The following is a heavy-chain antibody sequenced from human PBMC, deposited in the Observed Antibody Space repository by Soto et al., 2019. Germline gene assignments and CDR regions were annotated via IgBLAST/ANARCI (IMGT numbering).Heavy chain of an antibody. CDR1: GYTFTSYG. Sequence: QVQLVQSGAEVKKPGASVKVSCKASGYTFTSYGISWVRQAPGQGLEWMGWISAYNGNTKYAQKLQVRVTMTTDTPTSTAYMEVRSLRSDDTAVYYCARDLAVGLVDYWGQGTLVTVSS. J-gene: IGHJ4*02. V-gene: IGHV1-18*01. D-gene: IGHD6-19*01. CDR3: ARDLAVGLVDY. CDR2: ISAYNGNT.